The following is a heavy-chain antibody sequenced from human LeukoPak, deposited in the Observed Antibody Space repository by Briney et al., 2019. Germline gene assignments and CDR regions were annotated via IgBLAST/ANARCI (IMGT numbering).Heavy chain of an antibody. V-gene: IGHV3-66*01. D-gene: IGHD6-13*01. CDR3: ALESAGTLRY. CDR1: GFTVSTNY. Sequence: PGGSLRLSCAASGFTVSTNYMSWVRQAPGKGLEWVSVIYSGVKTHYADSVKSRFTISGDNSRNTLHLQMNSLRAEDTAVYYCALESAGTLRYWGQGTLVTVSS. CDR2: IYSGVKT. J-gene: IGHJ4*02.